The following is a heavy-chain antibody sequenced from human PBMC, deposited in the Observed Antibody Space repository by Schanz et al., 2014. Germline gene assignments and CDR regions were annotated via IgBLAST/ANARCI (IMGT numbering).Heavy chain of an antibody. V-gene: IGHV4-59*12. Sequence: QVQLQESGPGLLKPSETLSLTCTVSGGSIRSYFWSWIRQPAGKGLEWIGYIYYSGSSDYNPTRKSRVTISVDTSKRQFSLKLSSVTAADTAVYYCARGLRPFAELSAYWGQGTLVTVSS. J-gene: IGHJ4*02. D-gene: IGHD3-10*01. CDR1: GGSIRSYF. CDR2: IYYSGSS. CDR3: ARGLRPFAELSAY.